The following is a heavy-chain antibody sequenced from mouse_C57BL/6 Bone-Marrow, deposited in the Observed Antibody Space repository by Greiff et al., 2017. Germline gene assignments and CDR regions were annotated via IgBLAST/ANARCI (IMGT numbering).Heavy chain of an antibody. V-gene: IGHV5-9*01. CDR2: ISGGGGNT. CDR1: GFTFSSYT. CDR3: ARHLYSLDY. J-gene: IGHJ4*01. Sequence: EVMLVESGGGLVKPGGSLKLSCAASGFTFSSYTMSWVRQTPEKRLEWVATISGGGGNTYYPDSVKGRFTISRDNAKNTLYLQMSSLRSEDTALYYCARHLYSLDYWGQGTSVTVS. D-gene: IGHD2-1*01.